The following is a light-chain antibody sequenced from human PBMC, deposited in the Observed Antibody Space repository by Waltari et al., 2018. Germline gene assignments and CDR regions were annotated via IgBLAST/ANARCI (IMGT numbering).Light chain of an antibody. CDR2: RVS. Sequence: DVVMTQSPLSLPVTLGQAASISCKSSQSLVHRDGNTHLNWFLQRPGQSPRRLIYRVSNRASGFPDRFSCSGSGADFTMRRGRVEAEDVGVYCCMKRTHWPYTFGQGTKLDI. CDR1: QSLVHRDGNTH. V-gene: IGKV2-30*02. CDR3: MKRTHWPYT. J-gene: IGKJ2*01.